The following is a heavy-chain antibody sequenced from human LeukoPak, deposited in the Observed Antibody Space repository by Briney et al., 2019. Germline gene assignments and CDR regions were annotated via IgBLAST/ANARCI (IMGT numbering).Heavy chain of an antibody. Sequence: GGSLGLSCAASGFTLRTYGMHWVRQAPGKGLEWVAFIRNDESNKYYADSVKGRFTISRDNSKNTLYLQMNSLRAEDTAVYYCARGLTYGDFDYWGQGTLVTVSS. V-gene: IGHV3-30*02. CDR1: GFTLRTYG. D-gene: IGHD4-17*01. CDR3: ARGLTYGDFDY. J-gene: IGHJ4*02. CDR2: IRNDESNK.